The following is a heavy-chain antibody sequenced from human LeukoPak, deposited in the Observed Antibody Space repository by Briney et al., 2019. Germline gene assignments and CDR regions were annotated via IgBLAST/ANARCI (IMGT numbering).Heavy chain of an antibody. Sequence: SETLSLTCTASGGSISSYYWSWIRQPAGKGLEWIGRIYTSGSTNYNPSLKSRVTMSVDTSKNQFSLKLSSVTAADTAVYYCARGRMSYDSSGFLFDYWGQGTLVTVSS. CDR3: ARGRMSYDSSGFLFDY. D-gene: IGHD3-22*01. J-gene: IGHJ4*02. CDR2: IYTSGST. CDR1: GGSISSYY. V-gene: IGHV4-4*07.